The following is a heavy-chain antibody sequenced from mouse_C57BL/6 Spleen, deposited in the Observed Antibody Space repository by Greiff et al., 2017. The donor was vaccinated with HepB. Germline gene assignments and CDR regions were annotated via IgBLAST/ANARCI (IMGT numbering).Heavy chain of an antibody. CDR1: GFTFSDYG. Sequence: DVMLVESGGGLVKPGGSLKLSCAASGFTFSDYGMHWVRQAPEKGLEWVAYISSGSSTIYYADTVKGRFTISRDNAKNTLFLQMTSLRSEDTAMYYCARRITTVVAHWYFDVWGTGTTVTVSS. CDR2: ISSGSSTI. J-gene: IGHJ1*03. D-gene: IGHD1-1*01. CDR3: ARRITTVVAHWYFDV. V-gene: IGHV5-17*01.